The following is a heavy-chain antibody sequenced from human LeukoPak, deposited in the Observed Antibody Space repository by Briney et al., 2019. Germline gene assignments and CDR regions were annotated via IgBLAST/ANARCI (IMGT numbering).Heavy chain of an antibody. CDR1: GYTFTSYG. J-gene: IGHJ4*02. CDR3: ARQAVAGPFDY. V-gene: IGHV1-18*04. Sequence: ASVKVSCKASGYTFTSYGISWVRQAPGQGLEWMGWISAYNGNTNYAQKLQGRATMTSDTSTSTAYMELRSLRSDDTAVYYCARQAVAGPFDYWGQGTLVTVSS. D-gene: IGHD6-19*01. CDR2: ISAYNGNT.